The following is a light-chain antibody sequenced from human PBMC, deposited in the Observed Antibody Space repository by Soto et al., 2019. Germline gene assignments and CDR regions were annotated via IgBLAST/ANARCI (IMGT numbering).Light chain of an antibody. Sequence: EIVMTQSPGTLSLSPGEGATLSCRASQIVGNNYVAWFQQKPGQAPRVLIYGASKRATGIPDRFSGAGSGTDFTLTISRLEPDDFAVFYWQQYVSSPITFGQGTRLEIK. J-gene: IGKJ5*01. CDR2: GAS. V-gene: IGKV3-20*01. CDR1: QIVGNNY. CDR3: QQYVSSPIT.